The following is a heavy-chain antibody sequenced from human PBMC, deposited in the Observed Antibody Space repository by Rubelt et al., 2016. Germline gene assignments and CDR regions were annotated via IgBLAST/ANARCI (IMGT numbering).Heavy chain of an antibody. CDR3: ARGMTTFFGTPRQAEDD. Sequence: QVQLQESGPGLVKPSETLSLTCTVSGGPISNYYWSWIRQPPGKGLAWIEYIYYTGRPNYIPSLESRVPISVDTSKEKFSLKLNSVTAAATAVYYCARGMTTFFGTPRQAEDDWGQGSLVTVSS. CDR2: IYYTGRP. D-gene: IGHD3-10*01. J-gene: IGHJ4*02. V-gene: IGHV4-59*01. CDR1: GGPISNYY.